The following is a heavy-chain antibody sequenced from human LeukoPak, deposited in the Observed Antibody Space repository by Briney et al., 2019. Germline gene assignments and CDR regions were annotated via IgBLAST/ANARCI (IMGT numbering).Heavy chain of an antibody. CDR1: GGSFSGYY. J-gene: IGHJ5*02. CDR3: ARGRRGGYRERRYNWFDP. D-gene: IGHD1-26*01. Sequence: KPSETLSLTCAVYGGSFSGYYWSWIRQPPGKGLEWIGEINHSGSTNYNPSLKSRVTISVDTSKNQFSLKLSSVTAADTAVYYCARGRRGGYRERRYNWFDPWGQGTLVTVSS. CDR2: INHSGST. V-gene: IGHV4-34*01.